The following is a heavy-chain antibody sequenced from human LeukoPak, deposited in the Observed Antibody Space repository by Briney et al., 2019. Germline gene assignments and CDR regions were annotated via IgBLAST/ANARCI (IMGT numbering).Heavy chain of an antibody. CDR1: GFTFDDYG. J-gene: IGHJ4*02. V-gene: IGHV3-9*01. Sequence: PGGSLRLSCAASGFTFDDYGMSWVRQAPGKGLEWVSGISWNSDTIDLVDSVKGRFTISRDNAKNSLYLQMNRLRDEDTALYYCATNGGGDSGYGNFDYRGQGTLVTVSS. CDR3: ATNGGGDSGYGNFDY. CDR2: ISWNSDTI. D-gene: IGHD5-12*01.